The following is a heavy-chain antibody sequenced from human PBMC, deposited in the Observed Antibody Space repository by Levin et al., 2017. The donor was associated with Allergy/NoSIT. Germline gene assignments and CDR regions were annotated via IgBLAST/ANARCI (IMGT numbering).Heavy chain of an antibody. CDR1: GFTFSNYA. Sequence: GGSLRLSCAASGFTFSNYALNWVRQAPGKGLEWVSGISGSGGSTYYADSVKGRFTISRDNSKNTLYLQMNSLRAEDTAVYYCAKAPGPVTSVHFDYWGQGTLVTVSS. V-gene: IGHV3-23*01. CDR3: AKAPGPVTSVHFDY. D-gene: IGHD3-16*01. CDR2: ISGSGGST. J-gene: IGHJ4*02.